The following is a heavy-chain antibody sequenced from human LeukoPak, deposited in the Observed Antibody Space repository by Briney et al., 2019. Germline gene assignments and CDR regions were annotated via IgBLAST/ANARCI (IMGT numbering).Heavy chain of an antibody. Sequence: ASVKVSCKASGGTFSSYAINWVRQATGQGLEWMGWMNPNSGNTGYAQKFQGRVTITRNTSISTAYMELSSLRSEDTAVYYCAGWAGTTSDYYYYMDVWGKGTTVTVSS. V-gene: IGHV1-8*03. CDR2: MNPNSGNT. J-gene: IGHJ6*03. CDR1: GGTFSSYA. CDR3: AGWAGTTSDYYYYMDV. D-gene: IGHD1-1*01.